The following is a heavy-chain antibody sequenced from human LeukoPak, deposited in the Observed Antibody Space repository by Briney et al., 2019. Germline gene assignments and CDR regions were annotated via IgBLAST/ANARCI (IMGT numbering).Heavy chain of an antibody. CDR3: ARRPYCSSNSCPRVFEY. Sequence: GESLKISCKGSGYSFTSYWIGWVRQMPGKGLEWMGIIYPGDSDTRYSPSFQGQVTISADKSISTAYLQWSSPKASDTAMYFCARRPYCSSNSCPRVFEYWGQGTLVTVSS. D-gene: IGHD2-2*01. V-gene: IGHV5-51*01. J-gene: IGHJ4*02. CDR2: IYPGDSDT. CDR1: GYSFTSYW.